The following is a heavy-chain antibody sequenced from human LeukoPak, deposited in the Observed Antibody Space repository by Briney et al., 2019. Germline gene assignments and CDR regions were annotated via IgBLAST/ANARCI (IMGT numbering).Heavy chain of an antibody. CDR1: GFTVSSNS. J-gene: IGHJ2*01. D-gene: IGHD1-26*01. CDR3: ARDVGFAHWYFDL. Sequence: GGSLRLSCTVSGFTVSSNSMSWVRQAPGKGLEWVSFIYSDNTHYSDSVKGRFTISRDNSKNTLYLQMNSLRAEDTAVYYCARDVGFAHWYFDLWGRGTLVTVSS. V-gene: IGHV3-53*01. CDR2: IYSDNT.